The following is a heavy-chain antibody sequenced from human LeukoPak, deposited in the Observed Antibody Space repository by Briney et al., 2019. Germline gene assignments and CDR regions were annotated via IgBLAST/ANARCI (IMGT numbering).Heavy chain of an antibody. CDR1: GFTFSSYG. CDR3: AKDFAYYDSSGYDAFDI. CDR2: IWYDGSNK. D-gene: IGHD3-22*01. J-gene: IGHJ3*02. V-gene: IGHV3-30*02. Sequence: GGSLRLSCAASGFTFSSYGMHWVRQAPGKGLEWVAFIWYDGSNKYYADSVKGRFTISRDNSKNTLYLQMNSLRAEDTAVYYCAKDFAYYDSSGYDAFDIWGQGTMVTVSS.